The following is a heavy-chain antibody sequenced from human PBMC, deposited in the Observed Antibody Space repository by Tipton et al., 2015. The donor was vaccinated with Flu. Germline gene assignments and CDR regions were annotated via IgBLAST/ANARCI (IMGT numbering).Heavy chain of an antibody. V-gene: IGHV4-4*07. CDR2: IYTSGST. D-gene: IGHD3-9*01. J-gene: IGHJ4*02. CDR3: ARGGTNYYDILTGEGWYFDY. CDR1: GGSISSYY. Sequence: LRLSCTVSGGSISSYYWSWIRKPAGKGLEWIGRIYTSGSTNYNPSLKSRVTMSVDTSKNQFSLKLSSVTAADTAVYYCARGGTNYYDILTGEGWYFDYWGQGTLVTVSS.